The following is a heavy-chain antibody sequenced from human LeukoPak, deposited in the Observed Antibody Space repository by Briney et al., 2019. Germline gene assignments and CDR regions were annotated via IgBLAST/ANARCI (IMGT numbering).Heavy chain of an antibody. D-gene: IGHD6-13*01. J-gene: IGHJ3*02. CDR1: GFTFTGYY. Sequence: ASVKVSCKASGFTFTGYYMHWVRQAPGQGLEWMGWINPNSGGTNYAQKFQGRVTMTRDTSISTAYMELSRLRSDDTAVYYCARRMYSSSWYVAFDIWGQGTMVTVSS. CDR3: ARRMYSSSWYVAFDI. V-gene: IGHV1-2*02. CDR2: INPNSGGT.